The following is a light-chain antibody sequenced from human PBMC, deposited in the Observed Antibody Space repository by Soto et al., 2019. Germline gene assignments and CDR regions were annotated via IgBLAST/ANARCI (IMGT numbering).Light chain of an antibody. Sequence: QSALTQPPSASGSPGQSVTISCTGTSSDVGDYNYVSWYQQHPGKASKLVIYEVSKRPSGVPDRFSGSKSGNTASLTVSGLQAEDEADYYCSSYAGSNNYVFGTGTKVTVL. CDR3: SSYAGSNNYV. J-gene: IGLJ1*01. CDR1: SSDVGDYNY. V-gene: IGLV2-8*01. CDR2: EVS.